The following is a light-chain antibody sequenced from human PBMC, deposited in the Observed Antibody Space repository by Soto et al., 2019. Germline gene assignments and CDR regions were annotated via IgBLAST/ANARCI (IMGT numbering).Light chain of an antibody. CDR1: SSDVGGYYY. J-gene: IGLJ1*01. V-gene: IGLV2-14*01. Sequence: QSALTQPASVSGSPGQSITISCTGSSSDVGGYYYVSWYQHHPGKAPKLMIYQVTNRPSGVSNRFSGSKPGNTASLTISGLQADDEADYYCSSYTSSSTFYVFGTGTQLTVL. CDR3: SSYTSSSTFYV. CDR2: QVT.